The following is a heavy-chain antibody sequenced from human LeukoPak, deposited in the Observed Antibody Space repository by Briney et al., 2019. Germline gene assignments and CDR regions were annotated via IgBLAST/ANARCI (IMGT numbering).Heavy chain of an antibody. CDR2: IIPIFGTA. V-gene: IGHV1-69*13. D-gene: IGHD1-26*01. Sequence: SVKVSCKASGYTFTSHYIDWVRQAPGQGLEWMGGIIPIFGTANYAQKFQGRVTITADESTSTAYMELSSLRSEDTAVYYCARDRSVGATNSIYYYGMDVWGQGTTVTVSS. J-gene: IGHJ6*02. CDR3: ARDRSVGATNSIYYYGMDV. CDR1: GYTFTSHY.